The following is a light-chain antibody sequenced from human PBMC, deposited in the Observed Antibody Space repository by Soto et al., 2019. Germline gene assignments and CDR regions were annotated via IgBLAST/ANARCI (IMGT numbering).Light chain of an antibody. J-gene: IGLJ3*02. V-gene: IGLV2-11*01. CDR2: DVN. CDR1: SGDIGAYNY. Sequence: QSALTQPRSVSGSPEQSVTFSCTGTSGDIGAYNYVSWYQFHPGKAPKMIIYDVNKRPSGVPDRFSGSKSGNTASLTISWLQAEDEADYYCCSYAHTSRVFGGGTQLTVL. CDR3: CSYAHTSRV.